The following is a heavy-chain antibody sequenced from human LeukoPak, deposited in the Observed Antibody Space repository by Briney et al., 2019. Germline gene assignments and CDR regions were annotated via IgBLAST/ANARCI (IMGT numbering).Heavy chain of an antibody. CDR1: GYTLTELS. CDR2: FDPEDGET. Sequence: GASVKVSCKVSGYTLTELSMHWVRQAPGKGLEWMGGFDPEDGETIYAQKFQGRVTMTEDTSTDTAYMELSSLRSEDTAVYYCATHYDFWSGYRTFDYWGQGTLVTVSS. V-gene: IGHV1-24*01. CDR3: ATHYDFWSGYRTFDY. J-gene: IGHJ4*02. D-gene: IGHD3-3*01.